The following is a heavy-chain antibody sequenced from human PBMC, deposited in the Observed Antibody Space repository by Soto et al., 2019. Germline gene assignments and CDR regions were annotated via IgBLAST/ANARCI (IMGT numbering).Heavy chain of an antibody. D-gene: IGHD3-10*01. CDR2: VSPPFRTS. CDR1: GVSFNNNG. Sequence: QVQLVQSGAEVQKPGSSVKVSCKTSGVSFNNNGIGWVRQAPGHGLEWMGGVSPPFRTSNYARKFQGRISTTADASTGTVNMELRRLPSEDTAQYYCARILYYGSGSYSPYGMDVWGQGTRVTVSS. CDR3: ARILYYGSGSYSPYGMDV. J-gene: IGHJ6*02. V-gene: IGHV1-69*01.